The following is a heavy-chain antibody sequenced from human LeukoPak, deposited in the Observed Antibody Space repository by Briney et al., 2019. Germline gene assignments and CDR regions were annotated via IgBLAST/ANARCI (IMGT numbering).Heavy chain of an antibody. J-gene: IGHJ3*02. CDR1: GGSISSYY. V-gene: IGHV4-59*08. D-gene: IGHD5/OR15-5a*01. CDR3: ARRSTAFDAFDI. CDR2: IYYSGST. Sequence: SETLSLTCTVSGGSISSYYWSWIRQPPGKGLEWIGYIYYSGSTNYNPSLKSRVIISVDTSKNQFSLKLSSVTAADTAVYYCARRSTAFDAFDIWGQGTMVTVSS.